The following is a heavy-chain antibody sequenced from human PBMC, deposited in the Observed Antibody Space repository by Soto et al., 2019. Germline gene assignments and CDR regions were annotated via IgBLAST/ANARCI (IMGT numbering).Heavy chain of an antibody. CDR1: GGTFSSYA. V-gene: IGHV1-69*13. CDR2: IIPIFGTA. CDR3: ASPGGYSYGTGGMDV. Sequence: ASVKVACKASGGTFSSYAISWVRQAPGQGLEWMGGIIPIFGTANYAQKFQGRVTITADESTSTAYMGLSSLRSEDTAVYYCASPGGYSYGTGGMDVWGQGTTVTVSS. D-gene: IGHD5-18*01. J-gene: IGHJ6*02.